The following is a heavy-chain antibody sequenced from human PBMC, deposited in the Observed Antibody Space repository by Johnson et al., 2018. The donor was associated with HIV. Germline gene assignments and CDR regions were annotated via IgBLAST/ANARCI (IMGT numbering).Heavy chain of an antibody. CDR3: VRVGGNGNYFFDPFDM. D-gene: IGHD1-26*01. CDR2: IRYDGSNK. Sequence: QVQLVESGGGVVQPGTSLRLSCAASGFTFSSYGIHWVRQAPGKGLEWVAFIRYDGSNKYYADSVKGRFTISRDNSKNTLYLQMNSLRAEDTAVYYCVRVGGNGNYFFDPFDMWGQGTMVTVSS. V-gene: IGHV3-30*02. CDR1: GFTFSSYG. J-gene: IGHJ3*02.